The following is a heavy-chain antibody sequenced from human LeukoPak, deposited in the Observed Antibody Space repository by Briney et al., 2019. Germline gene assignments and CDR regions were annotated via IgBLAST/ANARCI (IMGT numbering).Heavy chain of an antibody. CDR1: GFTFSSYA. CDR2: ISSNGGST. Sequence: AGGSLRLSCSASGFTFSSYAMHWVRQAPGKGLEYVSAISSNGGSTYYADSVKGGFTISRDNSKNTLYLQMSSLRAEDTAVYYCVKELVDYYYYYGMDVWGKGTTVTVSS. V-gene: IGHV3-64D*06. CDR3: VKELVDYYYYYGMDV. J-gene: IGHJ6*04.